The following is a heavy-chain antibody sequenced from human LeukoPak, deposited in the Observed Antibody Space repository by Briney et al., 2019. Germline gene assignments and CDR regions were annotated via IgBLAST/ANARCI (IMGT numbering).Heavy chain of an antibody. CDR2: INQVRSEK. J-gene: IGHJ4*02. CDR1: GFTFSSYW. D-gene: IGHD1-14*01. V-gene: IGHV3-7*05. CDR3: ARDHSEPGVFFDS. Sequence: PGGSLTLSCSASGFTFSSYWMIWVRQAPGKGLEWVANINQVRSEKYYADSVKGPFTIPRDNSKNSLYLQTNSLRAEDTAVYFCARDHSEPGVFFDSWGQGTLVTVSS.